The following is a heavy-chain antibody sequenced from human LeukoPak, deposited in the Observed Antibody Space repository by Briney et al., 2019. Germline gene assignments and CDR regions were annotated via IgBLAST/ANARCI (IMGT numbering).Heavy chain of an antibody. J-gene: IGHJ4*02. D-gene: IGHD5-18*01. Sequence: SVKVSCKASGGTFSSYAISWVRRAPGQGLEWMGRIIPILGIANYAQKFQGRVTITADKSTSTAYMELSSLRSEDTAVYYCARARVMVPAMVKFYFDYWGQGTLVTVSS. CDR1: GGTFSSYA. V-gene: IGHV1-69*04. CDR2: IIPILGIA. CDR3: ARARVMVPAMVKFYFDY.